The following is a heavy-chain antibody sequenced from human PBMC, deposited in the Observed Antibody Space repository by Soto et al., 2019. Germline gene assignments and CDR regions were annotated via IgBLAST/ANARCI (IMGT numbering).Heavy chain of an antibody. Sequence: SETLSLTCTVSGGSISSTGYYWGWIRQPPGKALEWIGSIYYSGSTYYNPSLKSRVTISVDTSKNQFSLRLTSVTAADTAVYYCARVGDDYSNYFYDYWGQGTLVTVSS. J-gene: IGHJ4*02. CDR2: IYYSGST. D-gene: IGHD4-4*01. CDR3: ARVGDDYSNYFYDY. V-gene: IGHV4-39*01. CDR1: GGSISSTGYY.